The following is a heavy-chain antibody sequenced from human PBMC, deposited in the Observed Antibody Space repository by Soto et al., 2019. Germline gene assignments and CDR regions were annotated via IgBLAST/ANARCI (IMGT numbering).Heavy chain of an antibody. J-gene: IGHJ2*01. Sequence: GGSLRLSCGASGFTVSEYYMSWLRQAPGKGLEWLSIIYVGGGTYYSESAKGTFTISRDSSKNIVYLQLSSLRAADTAVYYCARERTEGLGWYFDLWGHGTLVTVSS. CDR3: ARERTEGLGWYFDL. CDR1: GFTVSEYY. D-gene: IGHD3-16*01. CDR2: IYVGGGT. V-gene: IGHV3-66*01.